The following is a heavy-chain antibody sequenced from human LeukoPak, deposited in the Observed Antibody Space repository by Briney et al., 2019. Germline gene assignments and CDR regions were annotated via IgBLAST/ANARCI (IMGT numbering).Heavy chain of an antibody. CDR1: GFTFSSYA. V-gene: IGHV3-30-3*01. J-gene: IGHJ4*02. CDR2: ISYDGSNK. CDR3: ARDGGNFGGYFDY. D-gene: IGHD4-23*01. Sequence: GGSLRLSCAASGFTFSSYAMHWVRQAPGKGLEWVAVISYDGSNKYYADSVKGRFTISRDNSKNTLYLQMNSLRAEDTAVYYCARDGGNFGGYFDYWGQGTLVTVSS.